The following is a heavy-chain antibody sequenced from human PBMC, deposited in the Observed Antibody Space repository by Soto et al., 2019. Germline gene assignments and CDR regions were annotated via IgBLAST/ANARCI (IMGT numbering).Heavy chain of an antibody. CDR3: AKAPVVAATIGYFQH. J-gene: IGHJ1*01. Sequence: GGSLRLSCAASGFTFDDYAMHWVRQAPGKGLEWVSGISWNSGSIGYADSVKGRFTISRDNAKNSLYLQMNSLRAEDTALYYCAKAPVVAATIGYFQHWGQGTLVTVSS. V-gene: IGHV3-9*01. CDR2: ISWNSGSI. D-gene: IGHD2-15*01. CDR1: GFTFDDYA.